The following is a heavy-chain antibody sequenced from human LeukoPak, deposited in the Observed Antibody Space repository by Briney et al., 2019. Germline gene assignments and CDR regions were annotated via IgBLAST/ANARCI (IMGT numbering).Heavy chain of an antibody. J-gene: IGHJ4*02. D-gene: IGHD1-26*01. V-gene: IGHV3-7*01. CDR3: AREVGGSYGGDY. CDR2: IKQDGSEK. Sequence: GGSLRLSCAVSGFTFSSYWMNWVRQAPGKGLEWVANIKQDGSEKYYVDSVKGRFTVSRDNSKNTLYLQMNSLRAEDTAVYYCAREVGGSYGGDYWGQGTLVTVSS. CDR1: GFTFSSYW.